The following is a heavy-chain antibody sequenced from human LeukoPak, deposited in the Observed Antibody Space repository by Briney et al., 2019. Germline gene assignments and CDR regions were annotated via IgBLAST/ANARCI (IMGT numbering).Heavy chain of an antibody. CDR3: AKGSGSDAFDI. CDR1: GLTFSSYA. CDR2: ISYSGGST. J-gene: IGHJ3*02. Sequence: GGSLRLSCVVSGLTFSSYAMSWVRQAPGKGLEWVSSISYSGGSTYYADSVKGHFTISRDNSKNTLYLQMNSLRSEDTAVYYCAKGSGSDAFDIWGQGTMVTVSP. V-gene: IGHV3-23*01.